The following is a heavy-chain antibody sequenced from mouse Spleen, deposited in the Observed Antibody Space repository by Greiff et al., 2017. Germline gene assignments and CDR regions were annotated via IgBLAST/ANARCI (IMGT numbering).Heavy chain of an antibody. Sequence: VQGVESGPGLVQPSQSLSITCPVSGFSLTRYGVHWVRQSPGKGLEWLGVIWSGGSTDYNAAFISRLSISKDNSKSQVFFKMNSLQADDTDIYYCARRGYDYRAWFAYWGQGTLVTVSA. V-gene: IGHV2-2*01. J-gene: IGHJ3*01. CDR1: GFSLTRYG. CDR2: IWSGGST. D-gene: IGHD2-4*01. CDR3: ARRGYDYRAWFAY.